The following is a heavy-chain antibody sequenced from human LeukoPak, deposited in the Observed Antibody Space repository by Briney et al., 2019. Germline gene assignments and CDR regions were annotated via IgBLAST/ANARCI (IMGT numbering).Heavy chain of an antibody. CDR2: IYYSGST. V-gene: IGHV4-59*01. Sequence: SETLSLTCTVSGGSISSYYWSWIRQPPGKGLEWIGYIYYSGSTNYNPSLKSRVTISVDTSKNQFSLKLSSVTAADTAVYYCARVYKYSSSWYVAVGYYMDVWGKGTTVTVSS. CDR1: GGSISSYY. D-gene: IGHD6-13*01. J-gene: IGHJ6*03. CDR3: ARVYKYSSSWYVAVGYYMDV.